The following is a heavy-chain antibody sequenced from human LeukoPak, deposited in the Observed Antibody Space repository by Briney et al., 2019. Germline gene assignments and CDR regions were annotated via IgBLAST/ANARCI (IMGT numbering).Heavy chain of an antibody. D-gene: IGHD3-10*01. CDR2: ISPYDGNT. CDR3: SRHYYGSGTYYHFDY. CDR1: GYTFTTYG. V-gene: IGHV1-18*01. Sequence: ASVKVSCKASGYTFTTYGISWVRQAPGQGLEWMGWISPYDGNTNYAQKLQGRATMTTDTSTSTAYMELRSLRSDDTAVYYCSRHYYGSGTYYHFDYWGRGTLVTVSS. J-gene: IGHJ4*02.